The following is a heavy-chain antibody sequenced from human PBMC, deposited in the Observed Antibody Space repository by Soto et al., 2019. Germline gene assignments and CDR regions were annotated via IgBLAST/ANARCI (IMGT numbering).Heavy chain of an antibody. Sequence: SETLSLTCTVSGGSISSYYWSWIRQPPGKGLEWIGYIYYSGSTNYNPSLKSRVTISVDTSKNQFSLKLSSVTAADTAVYYCARHSRQPGGDFDKHIDYWGQGTLVTVSS. V-gene: IGHV4-59*08. CDR2: IYYSGST. J-gene: IGHJ4*02. CDR1: GGSISSYY. CDR3: ARHSRQPGGDFDKHIDY. D-gene: IGHD3-9*01.